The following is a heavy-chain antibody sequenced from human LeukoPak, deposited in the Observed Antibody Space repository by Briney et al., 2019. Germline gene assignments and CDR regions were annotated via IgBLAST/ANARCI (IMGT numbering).Heavy chain of an antibody. CDR1: GFTFSSYS. J-gene: IGHJ3*02. CDR3: XXXXXXXVLRFLEWLSTVGDAFDI. Sequence: GGSLRLSCAASGFTFSSYSMNWVRQAPGKGLEWVSSISSSSSYIYYADSVKGRFTISRDNAKNSLYLQMNSLRAEDTAVYYXXXXXXXXVLRFLEWLSTVGDAFDIWGQGTMVTVSS. D-gene: IGHD3-3*01. V-gene: IGHV3-21*01. CDR2: ISSSSSYI.